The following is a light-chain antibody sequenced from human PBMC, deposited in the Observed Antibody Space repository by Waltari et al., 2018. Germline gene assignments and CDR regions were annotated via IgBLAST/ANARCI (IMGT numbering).Light chain of an antibody. CDR1: QSVGRA. J-gene: IGKJ1*01. V-gene: IGKV3-20*01. Sequence: ETVLTQSPGTLALSPGESATLSCRASQSVGRAFAWYQQKPGQAPRLLIYDASSRATGISDKFSGSGSGTDFSLTISRVEPEDFAVYFCQMYVRLPVTFGQGTKVEVK. CDR2: DAS. CDR3: QMYVRLPVT.